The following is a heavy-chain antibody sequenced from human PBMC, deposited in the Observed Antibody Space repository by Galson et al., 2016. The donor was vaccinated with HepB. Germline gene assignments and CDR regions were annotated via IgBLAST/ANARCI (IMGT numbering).Heavy chain of an antibody. J-gene: IGHJ3*02. V-gene: IGHV3-30*18. CDR2: ISYDGSNR. D-gene: IGHD3-10*01. CDR3: AKLLFPPGVGVIVDDAFDI. Sequence: SLRLSCAASGFIFISYGMHWVRQAPGKGLEWVARISYDGSNRYYADSVKGRFTISRDNSKNTLYLQVSNLRSEDTAVYYCAKLLFPPGVGVIVDDAFDIWGQGTMVTVSS. CDR1: GFIFISYG.